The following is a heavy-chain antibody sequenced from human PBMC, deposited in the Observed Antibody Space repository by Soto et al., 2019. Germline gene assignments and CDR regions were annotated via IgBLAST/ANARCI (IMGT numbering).Heavy chain of an antibody. CDR3: ARGGVAVRTFDN. CDR1: DYSFTNYW. D-gene: IGHD3-3*01. V-gene: IGHV5-51*01. J-gene: IGHJ4*02. Sequence: GESLKISCKASDYSFTNYWIAWVRQMPGQGLELMGTIFPGDSDTRYSPSLQGQVTISADKSITTAYLQWSSLKASDTAIYYCARGGVAVRTFDNWGQGTLVTVSS. CDR2: IFPGDSDT.